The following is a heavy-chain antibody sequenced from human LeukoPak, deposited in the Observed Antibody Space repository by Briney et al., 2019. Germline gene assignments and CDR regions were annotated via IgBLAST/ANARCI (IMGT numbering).Heavy chain of an antibody. Sequence: SEALSLTCTVSGGSISSSSDYWGWIRQAPGKGLEWIGSIYYHENTYYNSSLKSRVTISVDTSKNQFSLKLNSVTAADTAVYFCARRAYSAAYWKHFDYWGQGTLVTVSS. V-gene: IGHV4-39*01. D-gene: IGHD1-1*01. CDR3: ARRAYSAAYWKHFDY. J-gene: IGHJ4*02. CDR1: GGSISSSSDY. CDR2: IYYHENT.